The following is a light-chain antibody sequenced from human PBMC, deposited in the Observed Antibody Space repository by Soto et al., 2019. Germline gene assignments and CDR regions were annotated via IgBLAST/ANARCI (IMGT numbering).Light chain of an antibody. CDR2: EVS. CDR3: NSYTSTNTYV. J-gene: IGLJ1*01. V-gene: IGLV2-18*02. CDR1: SSDVGSYNR. Sequence: QSVLTQPASVSGSPGQSITISCTGTSSDVGSYNRVSWYQQPPGTAPKLMIYEVSNRPSGVPDRFSGSKSGNTASLTISGLQAEDEADYYCNSYTSTNTYVFGTGTKVTVL.